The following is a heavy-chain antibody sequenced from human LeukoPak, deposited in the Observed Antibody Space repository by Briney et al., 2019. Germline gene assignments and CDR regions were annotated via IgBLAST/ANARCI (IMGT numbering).Heavy chain of an antibody. J-gene: IGHJ4*02. V-gene: IGHV3-48*01. D-gene: IGHD2-21*01. CDR2: ISSSSSII. CDR3: ARSIDIDY. CDR1: GFIFNNYD. Sequence: PGGSLRLSCAASGFIFNNYDMNWVRQAPGKGLEWVSYISSSSSIIYYADSVKGRFTISRDTAKNSLYLQMNSLRAEDTAVYYCARSIDIDYWGQGTLVTVSS.